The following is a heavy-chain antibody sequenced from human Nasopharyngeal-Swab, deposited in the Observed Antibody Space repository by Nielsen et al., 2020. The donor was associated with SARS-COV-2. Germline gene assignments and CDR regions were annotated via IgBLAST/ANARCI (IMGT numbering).Heavy chain of an antibody. Sequence: SETLSLTCTVSGGSISSGGYCWSWIRQHPGKGLEWIGYIYYSGSTYYNPSLKSRVTISVDTSKNQFSLKLSSVTAADTAVYYCARDLRRGGWGYDFSFDYWGQGTLVTVSS. CDR1: GGSISSGGYC. J-gene: IGHJ4*02. V-gene: IGHV4-31*03. CDR3: ARDLRRGGWGYDFSFDY. CDR2: IYYSGST. D-gene: IGHD5-12*01.